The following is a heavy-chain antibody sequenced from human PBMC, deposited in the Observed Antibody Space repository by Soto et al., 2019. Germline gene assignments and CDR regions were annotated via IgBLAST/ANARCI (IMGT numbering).Heavy chain of an antibody. Sequence: SETLSLTCTVSGGSISSSSYYWGWIRQPPGKGLEWIGSIYYSGSTYYNPSLKSRVTISVDTSKNQFSLKLSSVTAADTAVYYCARLNRGSGSNWLHDYYYYYMDVWGKGTTVTVSS. CDR2: IYYSGST. D-gene: IGHD4-4*01. V-gene: IGHV4-39*01. J-gene: IGHJ6*03. CDR3: ARLNRGSGSNWLHDYYYYYMDV. CDR1: GGSISSSSYY.